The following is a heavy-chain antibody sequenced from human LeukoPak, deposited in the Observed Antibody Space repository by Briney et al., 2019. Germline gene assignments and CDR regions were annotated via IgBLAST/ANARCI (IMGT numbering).Heavy chain of an antibody. V-gene: IGHV3-23*01. CDR3: AKSPYDILTGYYIEDSFDY. J-gene: IGHJ4*02. CDR2: ISGSGGST. CDR1: GFTVSSNY. Sequence: PGGSLRLSCAASGFTVSSNYMSWVRQAPGKGLEWVSAISGSGGSTYYADSVKGRFTISRDNSKNTLYLQMNSLRAEDTAVYYCAKSPYDILTGYYIEDSFDYWGQGTLVTVSS. D-gene: IGHD3-9*01.